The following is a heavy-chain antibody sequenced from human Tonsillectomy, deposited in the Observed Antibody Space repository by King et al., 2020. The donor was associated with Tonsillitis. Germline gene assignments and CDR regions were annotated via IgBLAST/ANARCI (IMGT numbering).Heavy chain of an antibody. CDR3: TRCDGSRDYYWSFDY. CDR1: GFTFSGYG. CDR2: ISYDGSNK. D-gene: IGHD3-22*01. J-gene: IGHJ4*02. V-gene: IGHV3-33*05. Sequence: VQLVESGGGVVQPGRSLRLSCAASGFTFSGYGMHWVRQAPGKGLEWVAVISYDGSNKYYADSLKGRFTISRDNSKNTLFLRMNSLRAEDTAVYYCTRCDGSRDYYWSFDYWGQGTLVTVSS.